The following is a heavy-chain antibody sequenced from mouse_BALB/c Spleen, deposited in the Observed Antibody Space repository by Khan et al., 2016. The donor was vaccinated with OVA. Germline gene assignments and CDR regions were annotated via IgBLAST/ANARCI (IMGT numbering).Heavy chain of an antibody. V-gene: IGHV1-7*01. CDR2: INPSSGHT. CDR1: GYTFSNYW. J-gene: IGHJ2*01. CDR3: ARDRIDY. Sequence: QVRLQQSGAELAKPGASVKMSRKASGYTFSNYWIHWVKQRPGQGLEWIGYINPSSGHTYYNQTFNDKATLTTDKSSSTAYMQLSSLTSEDSAVYYCARDRIDYWGQGTTLTVSS.